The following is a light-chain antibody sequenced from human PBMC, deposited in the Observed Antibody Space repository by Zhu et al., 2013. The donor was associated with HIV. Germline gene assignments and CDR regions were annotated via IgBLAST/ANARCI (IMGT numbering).Light chain of an antibody. CDR1: QSVSSN. Sequence: EIVMTQSPATLSVSPGERVTLSCRASQSVSSNLAWYQQKPGQAPRLLIYGASTRATGIPARFSGSGSGTDFTLTITGLEPEDFTVYYCQQRSKWPPFTFGQGTKLEIK. J-gene: IGKJ2*01. V-gene: IGKV3-15*01. CDR3: QQRSKWPPFT. CDR2: GAS.